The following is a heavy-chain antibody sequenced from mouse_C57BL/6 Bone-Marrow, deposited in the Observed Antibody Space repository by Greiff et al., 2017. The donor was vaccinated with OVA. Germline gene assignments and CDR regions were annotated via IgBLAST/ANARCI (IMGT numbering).Heavy chain of an antibody. Sequence: EVQLQQSGTVLARPGASVKMSCKTSGYTFTSYWMHWVKQRPGQGLEWIGAIYPGNSDTSYNQKFKGKAKLTAVTSASTAYMELSSLTNEDSAVYYCTREDYGRRYCDVWGTGTTVTVSS. J-gene: IGHJ1*03. CDR3: TREDYGRRYCDV. D-gene: IGHD1-1*01. CDR1: GYTFTSYW. V-gene: IGHV1-5*01. CDR2: IYPGNSDT.